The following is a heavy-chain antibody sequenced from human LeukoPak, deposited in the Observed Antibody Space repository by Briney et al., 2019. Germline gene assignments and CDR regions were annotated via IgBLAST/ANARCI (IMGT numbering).Heavy chain of an antibody. J-gene: IGHJ6*03. CDR1: GGSISSYY. CDR2: IYYSGST. Sequence: SETLSLTCTVSGGSISSYYWSWIRQPPGKGLEWIGYIYYSGSTNYNPSLKSRVTISVDTSKNQFSLKLSSVTAADTAVCYCARSLLWFGERGYYYYMDVWGKGTTVTISS. CDR3: ARSLLWFGERGYYYYMDV. V-gene: IGHV4-59*01. D-gene: IGHD3-10*01.